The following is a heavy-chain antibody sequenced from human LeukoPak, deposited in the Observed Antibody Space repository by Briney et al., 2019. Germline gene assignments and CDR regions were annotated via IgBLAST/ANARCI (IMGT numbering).Heavy chain of an antibody. D-gene: IGHD3-10*01. CDR2: IYSCGST. Sequence: GGSLRLSCAASGFTVSRNYMSWVRQAPGRGLEWVSVIYSCGSTYYADSVKGRFTISRDNSKNPLYLQMNSLRAEDTAVYYCARFGGLNDGYIDCWGQGTLVTVSS. V-gene: IGHV3-66*01. CDR1: GFTVSRNY. CDR3: ARFGGLNDGYIDC. J-gene: IGHJ4*02.